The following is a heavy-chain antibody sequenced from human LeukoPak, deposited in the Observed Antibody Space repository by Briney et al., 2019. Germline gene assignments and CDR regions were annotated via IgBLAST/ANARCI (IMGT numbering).Heavy chain of an antibody. CDR3: ARDNGFV. CDR2: IYYSGST. J-gene: IGHJ3*01. V-gene: IGHV4-59*01. Sequence: SETLSLTCTVSGGSISSYYWSWIRQPPGKGLEWIGYIYYSGSTNYNPSLKSRVTISVDTSKNQFSLKLSSVTAADTAVYYCARDNGFVWGQGTMVTVSS. CDR1: GGSISSYY.